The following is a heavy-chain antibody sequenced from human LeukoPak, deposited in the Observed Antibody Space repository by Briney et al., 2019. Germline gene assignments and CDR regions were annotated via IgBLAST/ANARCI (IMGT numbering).Heavy chain of an antibody. D-gene: IGHD2-15*01. CDR3: ARNRYCSGGSCLLDY. CDR1: GGSISSGGYY. V-gene: IGHV4-61*08. J-gene: IGHJ4*02. CDR2: IYYSGST. Sequence: PSETLSLTCTVSGGSISSGGYYWSWIRQPPGKGLEWIGYIYYSGSTNYNPSLKSRVTISVDTSKNQFSLKLSSVTAADTAVYYCARNRYCSGGSCLLDYWGQGTLVTVSS.